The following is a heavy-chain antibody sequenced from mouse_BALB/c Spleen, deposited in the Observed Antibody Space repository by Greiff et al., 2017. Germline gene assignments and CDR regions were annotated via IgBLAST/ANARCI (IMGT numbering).Heavy chain of an antibody. Sequence: VQLQQSGAELVRPGSSVKISCKASGYAFSSYWMNWVKQRPGQGLEWIGQIYPGDGDTNYNGKFKGKATLTADKSSSTAYMQLSSLTSEDSAVYFCARYTMVTYYYAMDYWGQGTSVTVSS. J-gene: IGHJ4*01. CDR2: IYPGDGDT. D-gene: IGHD2-1*01. CDR1: GYAFSSYW. CDR3: ARYTMVTYYYAMDY. V-gene: IGHV1-80*01.